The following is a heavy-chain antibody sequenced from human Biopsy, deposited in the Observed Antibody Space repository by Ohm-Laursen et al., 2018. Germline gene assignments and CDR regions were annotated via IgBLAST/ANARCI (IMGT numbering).Heavy chain of an antibody. V-gene: IGHV1-69*01. CDR3: ARRYCSSTSCSPPFYSWFDP. J-gene: IGHJ5*02. Sequence: SSVKVSCKASGGTFSSYAISWVRQAPGQGPEWMGGIIPIFETIDYAPKFQDRVTITADESTRTAYMELSSLKSEDTAVYYYARRYCSSTSCSPPFYSWFDPWGQGTLVTVSS. D-gene: IGHD2-2*01. CDR1: GGTFSSYA. CDR2: IIPIFETI.